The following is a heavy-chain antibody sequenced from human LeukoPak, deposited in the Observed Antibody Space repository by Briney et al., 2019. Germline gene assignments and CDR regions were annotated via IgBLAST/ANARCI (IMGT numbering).Heavy chain of an antibody. Sequence: ASVKVSCKASGYTFTSYGISWVRQAPGQGLEWMGWISAYNGNTNYAQKLQGRVTKTTDTSTSTAYMELRSLRSDDTAVYYCARGGDIVVVPAAFHYYYYMDVWGKGTTVTVSS. CDR3: ARGGDIVVVPAAFHYYYYMDV. CDR1: GYTFTSYG. J-gene: IGHJ6*03. CDR2: ISAYNGNT. D-gene: IGHD2-2*01. V-gene: IGHV1-18*01.